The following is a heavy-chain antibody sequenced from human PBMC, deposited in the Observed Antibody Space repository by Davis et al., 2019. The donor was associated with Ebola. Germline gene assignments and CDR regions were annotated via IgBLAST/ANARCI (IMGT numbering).Heavy chain of an antibody. V-gene: IGHV3-23*01. CDR1: GFTFSNAW. CDR2: ISGSGGSA. Sequence: GRSLRLSCAASGFTFSNAWMSWVRQAPGKGLEWVSAISGSGGSAYYADSVKGRFTISRDNSKNTLYLQMNSLRAEDTAVYYCAKDGLFIDSSWFFGYWGQGTLVTVSS. J-gene: IGHJ4*02. CDR3: AKDGLFIDSSWFFGY. D-gene: IGHD6-13*01.